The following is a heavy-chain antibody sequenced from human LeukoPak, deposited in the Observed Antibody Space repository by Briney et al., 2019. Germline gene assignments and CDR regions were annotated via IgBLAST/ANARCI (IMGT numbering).Heavy chain of an antibody. D-gene: IGHD3-10*01. V-gene: IGHV3-33*01. CDR3: AREGMVRGVIIN. J-gene: IGHJ4*02. CDR1: GFTFSSYG. CDR2: IWYDGSNK. Sequence: GRSLRLSCAASGFTFSSYGMHWVRQAPGKGLEWVAVIWYDGSNKYYADSVKGRFTISRDNAKNSLYLQMNSLRAEDTAVYYCAREGMVRGVIINWGQGTLVTVSS.